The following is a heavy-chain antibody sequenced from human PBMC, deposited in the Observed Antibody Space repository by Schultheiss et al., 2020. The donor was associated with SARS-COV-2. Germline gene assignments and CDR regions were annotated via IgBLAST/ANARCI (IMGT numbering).Heavy chain of an antibody. D-gene: IGHD4-17*01. CDR3: ARASTETLALPDDY. CDR1: GGSVSSGSYY. J-gene: IGHJ4*02. V-gene: IGHV4-39*07. Sequence: SETLSLTCTVSGGSVSSGSYYWGWIRQPPGKGLEWIGSIYHSGSTYYNPSLKSRVTISVDTSKKNFSLKLRSVTDADTAMYYCARASTETLALPDDYWGQGTLVTVSS. CDR2: IYHSGST.